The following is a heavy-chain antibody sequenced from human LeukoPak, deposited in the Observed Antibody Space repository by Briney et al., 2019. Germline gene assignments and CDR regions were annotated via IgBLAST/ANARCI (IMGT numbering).Heavy chain of an antibody. V-gene: IGHV4-39*02. CDR3: ARARYSDYDFIVLGKWFDP. Sequence: PSETLSLTCAVSGVSIGGSTYHWASIRQSPGRGLEWIGYHSGSTSHNPSLKSRVTISVDTCKNQFSLTLSSVTAADTAVYYCARARYSDYDFIVLGKWFDPWGQGILVTVSS. J-gene: IGHJ5*02. CDR2: YHSGST. D-gene: IGHD5-12*01. CDR1: GVSIGGSTYH.